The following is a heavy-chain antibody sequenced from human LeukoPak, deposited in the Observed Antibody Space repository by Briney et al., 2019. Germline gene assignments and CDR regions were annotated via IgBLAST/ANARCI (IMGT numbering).Heavy chain of an antibody. CDR2: INPNSGGT. Sequence: ASVKVSCKASGYTFTGYYMHWVRQAPGQGLEWMGWINPNSGGTNYAQKFQGWVTTTRDTSISTAYMELSRLRSDDTAVYYCARGSVLLWFGDRLAFDYWGQGTLVTVSS. V-gene: IGHV1-2*04. J-gene: IGHJ4*02. CDR3: ARGSVLLWFGDRLAFDY. CDR1: GYTFTGYY. D-gene: IGHD3-10*01.